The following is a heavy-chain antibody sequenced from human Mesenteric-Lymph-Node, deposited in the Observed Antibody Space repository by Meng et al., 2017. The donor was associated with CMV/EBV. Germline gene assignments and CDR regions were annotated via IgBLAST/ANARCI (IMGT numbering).Heavy chain of an antibody. CDR1: GFIFSSYA. CDR2: VSGRGGST. D-gene: IGHD1-26*01. J-gene: IGHJ6*02. V-gene: IGHV3-23*01. CDR3: AKDVKTLGGTYGMDV. Sequence: GESLKISCAASGFIFSSYAMSWVRQAPGKGLEWVSAVSGRGGSTYYADSVKGRFTISRDNSKNTLYLQMNSLRAEDTAVYYCAKDVKTLGGTYGMDVWGQGTTVTVSS.